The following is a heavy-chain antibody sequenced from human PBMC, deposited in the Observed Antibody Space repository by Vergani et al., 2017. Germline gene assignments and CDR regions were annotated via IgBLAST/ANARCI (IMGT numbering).Heavy chain of an antibody. CDR1: GFTFDDYA. D-gene: IGHD1-26*01. J-gene: IGHJ1*01. CDR3: AKGGSYYPEYFQH. Sequence: EVQLVESGGVVVQPGGSLRLSCAASGFTFDDYAMHWVRQAPGKGLEWVSAISGSGGSTYYADSVKGRFTISRDNSKNTLYLQMNSLRAEDTAVYYCAKGGSYYPEYFQHWGQGTLVTVSS. CDR2: ISGSGGST. V-gene: IGHV3-23*04.